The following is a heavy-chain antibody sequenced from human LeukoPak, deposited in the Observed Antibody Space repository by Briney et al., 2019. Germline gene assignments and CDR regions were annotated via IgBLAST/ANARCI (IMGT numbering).Heavy chain of an antibody. D-gene: IGHD2-15*01. CDR1: GGSISSYY. Sequence: SETLSLTCTVSGGSISSYYWSWIRQPLGKGLEWIGYIYYSGSTNYNPSLKSRVTISVDTSKNQFSLKLSSVTAADTAVYYCARLGIGYCSGGSCYSDLNAFDIWGQGTMVTVSS. V-gene: IGHV4-59*08. CDR2: IYYSGST. J-gene: IGHJ3*02. CDR3: ARLGIGYCSGGSCYSDLNAFDI.